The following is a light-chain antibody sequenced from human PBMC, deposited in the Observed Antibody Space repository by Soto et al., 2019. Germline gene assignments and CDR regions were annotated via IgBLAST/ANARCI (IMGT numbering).Light chain of an antibody. CDR2: GAS. J-gene: IGKJ1*01. CDR1: QSVSSSY. Sequence: EIVLTQSPGTLSLSPGERATLSCRASQSVSSSYLAWYQQKPGQAPRLLIYGASSSATGIPDRFSGSGSGTDFTITISRLEPEDFAVYYCQQYGSSPKTFGQGTKVESK. CDR3: QQYGSSPKT. V-gene: IGKV3-20*01.